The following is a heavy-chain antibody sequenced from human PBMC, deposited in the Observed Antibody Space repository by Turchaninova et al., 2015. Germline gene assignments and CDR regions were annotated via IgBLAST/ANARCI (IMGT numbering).Heavy chain of an antibody. J-gene: IGHJ3*02. D-gene: IGHD1-26*01. CDR3: ARDTRNAYSFDI. V-gene: IGHV1-69*14. CDR2: IIPKFDVT. Sequence: QVHLAQSAAEVHKPGSSVKVSFKASGDSFGTYPISWVRQAPGQGLEWMGGIIPKFDVTNYAQNFQDRVTFTADKSTSTVYMDLNSLRSEDTAMYFCARDTRNAYSFDIWGQGTMVTVSS. CDR1: GDSFGTYP.